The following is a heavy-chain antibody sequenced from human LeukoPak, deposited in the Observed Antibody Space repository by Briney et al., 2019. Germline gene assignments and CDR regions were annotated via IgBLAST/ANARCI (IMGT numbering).Heavy chain of an antibody. CDR2: ISGSGGGT. CDR3: AKRGVVVRVFLVGFHKEAYYFDS. V-gene: IGHV3-23*01. Sequence: GGSLRLSCAASGITLSNYGMSWVRQAPGKGLEWVAGISGSGGGTNYADSVKGRFTISRDSPKNTLYLQLSSLRAEDTAMYFCAKRGVVVRVFLVGFHKEAYYFDSWGQGALVTVSS. J-gene: IGHJ4*02. CDR1: GITLSNYG. D-gene: IGHD3-10*01.